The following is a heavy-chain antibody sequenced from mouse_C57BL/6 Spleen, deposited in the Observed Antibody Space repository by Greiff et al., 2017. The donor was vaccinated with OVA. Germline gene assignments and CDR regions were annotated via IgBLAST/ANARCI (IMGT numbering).Heavy chain of an antibody. D-gene: IGHD2-4*01. CDR3: ARSGDYDVVCWFAY. CDR1: GYAFSSYW. CDR2: IYPGDGDT. Sequence: HVKQSGAELVKPGASVKISCKASGYAFSSYWMNWVKQRPGKGLEWIGQIYPGDGDTNYNGKFKGKATLTADKSSSTAYMQLSSRTSEDSSVDFCARSGDYDVVCWFAYWGQGTLVTVSA. V-gene: IGHV1-80*01. J-gene: IGHJ3*01.